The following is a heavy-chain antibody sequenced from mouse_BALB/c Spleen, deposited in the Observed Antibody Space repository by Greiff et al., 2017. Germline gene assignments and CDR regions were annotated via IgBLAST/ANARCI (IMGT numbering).Heavy chain of an antibody. CDR2: ISYSGST. CDR3: ARSPAGAMDY. J-gene: IGHJ4*01. Sequence: EVKLVESGPGLVKPSQSLSLTCTVTGYSITSDYAWNWIRQFPGNKLEWMGYISYSGSTSYNPSLKSRISITRDTSKNQFFLQLNSVTTEDTATYYCARSPAGAMDYWGQGTSVTVSS. V-gene: IGHV3-2*02. CDR1: GYSITSDYA.